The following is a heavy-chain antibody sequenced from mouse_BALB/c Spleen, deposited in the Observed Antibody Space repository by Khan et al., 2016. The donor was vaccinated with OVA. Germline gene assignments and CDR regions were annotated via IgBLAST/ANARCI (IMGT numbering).Heavy chain of an antibody. Sequence: QIQLVQSGPELKRPGETVKISCMASGYTFTDYSMHWVKQAPGKGLKWMGWINTETGEPTYADDFKGRFAFSLETSASTAYLQINNLKNEDTATXFCAGRKHWYFDGWGAGTTVTVSS. CDR3: AGRKHWYFDG. J-gene: IGHJ1*01. CDR1: GYTFTDYS. V-gene: IGHV9-2-1*01. CDR2: INTETGEP.